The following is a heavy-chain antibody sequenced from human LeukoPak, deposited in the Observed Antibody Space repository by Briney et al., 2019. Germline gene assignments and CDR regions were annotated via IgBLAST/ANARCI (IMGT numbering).Heavy chain of an antibody. CDR2: FSGTGDNT. CDR1: GFTFSNYG. Sequence: GGSLRLSCTASGFTFSNYGINWVRQAPGKGLEWVSTFSGTGDNTYYADSVKGRFTISRDNSKNTLYLQMNSLRAEDTAVYYCARDSVAAGRVEDYYGMDVWGQGTTVTVSS. V-gene: IGHV3-23*01. J-gene: IGHJ6*02. D-gene: IGHD6-13*01. CDR3: ARDSVAAGRVEDYYGMDV.